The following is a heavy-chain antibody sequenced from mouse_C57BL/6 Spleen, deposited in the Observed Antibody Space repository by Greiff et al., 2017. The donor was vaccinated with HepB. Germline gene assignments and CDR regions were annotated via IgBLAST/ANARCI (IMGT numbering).Heavy chain of an antibody. D-gene: IGHD2-1*01. CDR2: INPNNGGT. Sequence: VQLKQSGPELVKPGASVKMSCKASGYTFTDYNMHWVKQSHGKSLERIGYINPNNGGTSYNQKFKGKATLTVNNTSSTAYMELRSLTSEDSAVYYCALYPEAWFAYWGNGTVVTVSA. CDR3: ALYPEAWFAY. V-gene: IGHV1-22*01. J-gene: IGHJ3*01. CDR1: GYTFTDYN.